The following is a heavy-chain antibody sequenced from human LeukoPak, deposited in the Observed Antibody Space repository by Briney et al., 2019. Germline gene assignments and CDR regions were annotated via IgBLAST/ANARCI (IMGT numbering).Heavy chain of an antibody. CDR1: GFTFSSYW. D-gene: IGHD5-18*01. Sequence: GGSLRLSCAASGFTFSSYWMHWVRQAPGKGLGRVSRINSDGSTTSYADSVKGRFTISRDNAKNTLYLQMNSLRAEDTAVYYCARAADSYGFLDAFDIWGQGTMVTVSS. J-gene: IGHJ3*02. CDR2: INSDGSTT. CDR3: ARAADSYGFLDAFDI. V-gene: IGHV3-74*01.